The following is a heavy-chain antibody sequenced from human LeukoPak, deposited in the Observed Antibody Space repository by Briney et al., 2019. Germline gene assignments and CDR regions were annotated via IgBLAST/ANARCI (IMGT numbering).Heavy chain of an antibody. J-gene: IGHJ3*02. D-gene: IGHD3-16*01. CDR3: ARRRMGSADPFDI. Sequence: SETLSLTCTVSGGSISSGSYYWAWIRQPPGRGLEWIGSAYHSGSTYNNPSLKSRVTISVDTSKNQFSLKLRSVTAADTAAYYCARRRMGSADPFDIWGQGTMVTVSS. CDR1: GGSISSGSYY. V-gene: IGHV4-39*01. CDR2: AYHSGST.